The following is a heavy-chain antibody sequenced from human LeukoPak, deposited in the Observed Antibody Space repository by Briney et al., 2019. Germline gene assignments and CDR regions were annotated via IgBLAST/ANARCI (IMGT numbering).Heavy chain of an antibody. CDR3: ARGHNYDFWSGYQDAFDI. J-gene: IGHJ3*02. CDR2: IYYSGST. Sequence: PSQTLSLTCTVSGGSISSGDYYWNWIRQPPGKGLEWIGYIYYSGSTYYNPSLKSRVTISVDTSKNQFSLKLSSVTAADTAVYYCARGHNYDFWSGYQDAFDIWGQGTMVTVSS. D-gene: IGHD3-3*01. CDR1: GGSISSGDYY. V-gene: IGHV4-30-4*01.